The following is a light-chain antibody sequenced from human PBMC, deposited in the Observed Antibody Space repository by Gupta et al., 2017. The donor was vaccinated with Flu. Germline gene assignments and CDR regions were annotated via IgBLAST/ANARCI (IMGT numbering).Light chain of an antibody. J-gene: IGKJ2*01. CDR3: QKRSNWPPHT. Sequence: EIVLTQSPATLSLSPGERATLSGRASQSVGTYLAWYQQKPGQTPRLLIYDASNRDTGIPARFSGSGSGTDLTLTISSLEQEDLAVYYCQKRSNWPPHTFGQGTRLEI. CDR2: DAS. V-gene: IGKV3-11*01. CDR1: QSVGTY.